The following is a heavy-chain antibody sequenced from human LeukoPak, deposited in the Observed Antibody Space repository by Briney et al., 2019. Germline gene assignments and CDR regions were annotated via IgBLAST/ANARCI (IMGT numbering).Heavy chain of an antibody. CDR1: GGSFSGYY. J-gene: IGHJ4*02. CDR3: ARGLPAVTTVTTFDY. CDR2: INHSGST. D-gene: IGHD4-17*01. Sequence: SETLSLTCAVYGGSFSGYYWSWIRQPPGKGLEWIGEINHSGSTNYNPSLKRRVTISVDTSKNQFSLKLSSVTAADTAVYYCARGLPAVTTVTTFDYWGQGTLVTVSS. V-gene: IGHV4-34*01.